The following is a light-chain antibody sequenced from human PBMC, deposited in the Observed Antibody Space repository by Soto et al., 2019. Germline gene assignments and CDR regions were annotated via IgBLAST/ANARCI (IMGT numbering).Light chain of an antibody. Sequence: ELVLTQSPATLSLSPGERATLSCRARQSVGSYLAWYQQKPGRAHSLPIYDASNRDTVIPARFSVGGSGTDVALTISSLEPEDFSVYYCQQRSNWTWTFGQGTKVEIK. V-gene: IGKV3-11*01. CDR1: QSVGSY. CDR2: DAS. J-gene: IGKJ1*01. CDR3: QQRSNWTWT.